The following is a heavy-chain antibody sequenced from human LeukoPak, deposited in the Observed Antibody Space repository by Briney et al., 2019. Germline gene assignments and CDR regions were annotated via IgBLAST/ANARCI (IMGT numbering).Heavy chain of an antibody. D-gene: IGHD2-15*01. V-gene: IGHV1-18*04. Sequence: ASVKVSCKASGYTFTSYGISWVRQAPGQGLEWMGWISAYNGNTNYAQKLQGRVTMTTDASTSTAYMELRSLRSDDTAVYYCAREDCSGGSCYSDYWGQGTLVTVSS. CDR3: AREDCSGGSCYSDY. CDR2: ISAYNGNT. J-gene: IGHJ4*02. CDR1: GYTFTSYG.